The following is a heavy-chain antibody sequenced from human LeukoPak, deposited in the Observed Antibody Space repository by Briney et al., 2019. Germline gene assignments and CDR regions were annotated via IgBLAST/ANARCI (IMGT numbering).Heavy chain of an antibody. J-gene: IGHJ5*02. Sequence: ASVKVSCKGPVYTPTLTMLHCVPHAPGQGLEWMGIINPSGGSTSYAQKFQGRVTMTRDTSTSTVYMELSSLRSEDTAVYYCAIDSKWELLLGCFDPWGQGTLVTVSS. D-gene: IGHD1-26*01. V-gene: IGHV1-46*01. CDR2: INPSGGST. CDR1: VYTPTLT. CDR3: AIDSKWELLLGCFDP.